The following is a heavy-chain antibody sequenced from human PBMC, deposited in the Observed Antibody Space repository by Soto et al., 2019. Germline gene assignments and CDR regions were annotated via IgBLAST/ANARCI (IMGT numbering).Heavy chain of an antibody. CDR3: VCFECGRTAVVTAMEANGY. D-gene: IGHD2-21*02. CDR1: GFTFSSYW. CDR2: VNSDESTT. J-gene: IGHJ4*02. V-gene: IGHV3-74*01. Sequence: PGGSLRLSCAASGFTFSSYWMHWVRQGPGKGLVWVSRVNSDESTTSYADPVKGRFTISRDNARNTLYLQMSSLRAEDTALYYCVCFECGRTAVVTAMEANGYWGQGTLVTVSS.